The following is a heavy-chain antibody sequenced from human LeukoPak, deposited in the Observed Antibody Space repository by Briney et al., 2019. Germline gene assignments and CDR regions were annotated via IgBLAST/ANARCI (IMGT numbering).Heavy chain of an antibody. D-gene: IGHD3-10*02. V-gene: IGHV5-10-1*01. CDR2: LDPSDSYT. J-gene: IGHJ6*04. Sequence: GKSLKISCKGSGDSFTSQWSSWVRQMPGKGLEWMGRLDPSDSYTSYSPSFQGHVTMSADKSINTAYLQWSSLKASDTAMYYCARNAVSAGYVGKNYYYYGMDVWGKGTMVTVSS. CDR1: GDSFTSQW. CDR3: ARNAVSAGYVGKNYYYYGMDV.